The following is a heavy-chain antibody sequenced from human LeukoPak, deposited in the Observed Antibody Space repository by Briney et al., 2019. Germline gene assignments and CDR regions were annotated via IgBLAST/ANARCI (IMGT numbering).Heavy chain of an antibody. CDR3: AKAPRLYDSSGYYYGAFDY. V-gene: IGHV3-23*01. Sequence: GGSLTLSCAASGFTFSSYGMSWLRQAPGKGLEWVSAISGSGGSTYYADSVKGRFTISRDNSKNTLYLQMNSLRAEDTAVYYCAKAPRLYDSSGYYYGAFDYWGQGTLVTVSS. CDR2: ISGSGGST. D-gene: IGHD3-22*01. CDR1: GFTFSSYG. J-gene: IGHJ4*02.